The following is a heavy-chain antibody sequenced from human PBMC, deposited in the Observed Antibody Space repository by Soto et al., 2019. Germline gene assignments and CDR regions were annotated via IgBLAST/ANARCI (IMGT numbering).Heavy chain of an antibody. CDR3: ARVGFSSWYTCDF. J-gene: IGHJ4*02. CDR1: GFNLSDYY. CDR2: ISSSSSYI. V-gene: IGHV3-11*05. Sequence: QVQLVESGGGLVKPGGSLRLSCAASGFNLSDYYMSWIRQAPGKGLEWVSYISSSSSYIKYADSVKGRFTISRDNANNSVDLQRNSLRAEDTAVYYCARVGFSSWYTCDFWGQGTLVTVSS. D-gene: IGHD6-13*01.